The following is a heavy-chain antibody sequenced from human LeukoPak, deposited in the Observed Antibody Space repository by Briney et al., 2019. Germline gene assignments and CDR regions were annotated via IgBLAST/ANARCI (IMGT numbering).Heavy chain of an antibody. CDR2: ISANGGTT. D-gene: IGHD6-19*01. CDR3: ATISVASGVHY. Sequence: PGGSPRLSCAASGFSFSSYAMAWVRQAPGKGLEWVSTISANGGTTYYADSVKGRFTISRDNSKNTLYVQMSSLGADDTAVYYCATISVASGVHYWGQGTLVTVSS. V-gene: IGHV3-23*01. J-gene: IGHJ4*02. CDR1: GFSFSSYA.